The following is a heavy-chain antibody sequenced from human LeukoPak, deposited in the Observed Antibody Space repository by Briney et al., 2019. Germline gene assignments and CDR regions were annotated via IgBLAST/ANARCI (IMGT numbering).Heavy chain of an antibody. D-gene: IGHD4-23*01. Sequence: VATVKVSCKASGYTFSGYYLHWVRQAPAQGLEWMGWINPTSGGRNYAEKFQGRVIMSRDMSISTAYLDLTMLTSDDTAVYYCARGDYGGEGWFDPWGQGTLVTASS. CDR3: ARGDYGGEGWFDP. V-gene: IGHV1-2*02. CDR2: INPTSGGR. J-gene: IGHJ5*02. CDR1: GYTFSGYY.